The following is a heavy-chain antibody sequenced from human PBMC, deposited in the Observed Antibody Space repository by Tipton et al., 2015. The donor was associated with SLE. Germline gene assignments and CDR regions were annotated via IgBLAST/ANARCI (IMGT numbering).Heavy chain of an antibody. CDR3: ASLGITGTTDGNS. CDR2: ISYRGSP. CDR1: GYPINNRFY. J-gene: IGHJ4*02. V-gene: IGHV4-38-2*02. D-gene: IGHD1-7*01. Sequence: TLSLTCTVSGYPINNRFYWGWIRQPPGKGLEWIGSISYRGSPYYSPSLKSRLTISLDTSNNQFSLKLSPVTAADTAVYYCASLGITGTTDGNSWGQGTLVTVSS.